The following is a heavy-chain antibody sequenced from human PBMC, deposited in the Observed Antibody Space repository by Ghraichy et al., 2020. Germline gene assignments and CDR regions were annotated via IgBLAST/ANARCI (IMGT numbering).Heavy chain of an antibody. D-gene: IGHD3-22*01. CDR3: ARDFRRLPGHYDSSGYPTFDAFDI. CDR2: ISSSSSYI. Sequence: GGSLRLSCAASGFTFSSYSMNWVRQAPGKGLEWVSSISSSSSYIYYADSVKGRFTISRDNAKNSLYLQMNSLRAEDTAVYYCARDFRRLPGHYDSSGYPTFDAFDIWGQGTMVTVSS. V-gene: IGHV3-21*01. J-gene: IGHJ3*02. CDR1: GFTFSSYS.